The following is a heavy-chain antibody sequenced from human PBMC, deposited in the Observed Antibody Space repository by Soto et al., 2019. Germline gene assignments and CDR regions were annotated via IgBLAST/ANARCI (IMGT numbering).Heavy chain of an antibody. CDR2: ISGSGGST. J-gene: IGHJ6*01. D-gene: IGHD2-2*01. CDR3: AKGAYCSSSSCYADYYYGMDV. V-gene: IGHV3-23*01. CDR1: GFTFSSYA. Sequence: GGSLRLSCAASGFTFSSYAMSWVRQAPGKGLEWVSAISGSGGSTYYADSVKGRFTISRDTYKNTLYLQMNSLRAEDTAVYYCAKGAYCSSSSCYADYYYGMDVWGQGTTVTGSS.